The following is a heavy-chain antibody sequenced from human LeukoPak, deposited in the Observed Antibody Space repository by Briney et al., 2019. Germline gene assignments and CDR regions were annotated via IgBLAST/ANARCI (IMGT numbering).Heavy chain of an antibody. CDR3: ATGLWFGKYLDV. D-gene: IGHD3-10*01. CDR1: GYTFTGYY. CDR2: INPNSGGT. V-gene: IGHV1-2*02. J-gene: IGHJ6*04. Sequence: ASVKVSCKASGYTFTGYYMHWVRQAHGQGLEWMGWINPNSGGTNYAQKFQGRVTMTRDTSISTAYMELSRLRSDDTAVYYCATGLWFGKYLDVWGKGTTVTISS.